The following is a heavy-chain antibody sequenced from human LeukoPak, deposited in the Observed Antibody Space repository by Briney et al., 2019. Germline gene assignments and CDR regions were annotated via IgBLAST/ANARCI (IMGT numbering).Heavy chain of an antibody. CDR3: ARDYSDY. V-gene: IGHV3-23*01. CDR2: ISGSGGST. Sequence: GGSLRLSCAASGFTFSNYAMSWVRQAPGKGLEWVSAISGSGGSTCYADSVKGRFIISRDNSKNTLFLQMNSLRAEDTAVYYCARDYSDYWGQGTLVTVSS. J-gene: IGHJ4*02. CDR1: GFTFSNYA. D-gene: IGHD2-21*01.